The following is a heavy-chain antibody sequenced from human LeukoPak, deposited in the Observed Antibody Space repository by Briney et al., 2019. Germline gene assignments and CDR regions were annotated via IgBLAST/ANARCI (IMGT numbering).Heavy chain of an antibody. J-gene: IGHJ3*02. V-gene: IGHV5-51*01. CDR3: ARLYGGANLLGDSLDI. CDR1: GNIFPNYW. D-gene: IGHD4/OR15-4a*01. CDR2: IYPGDSNI. Sequence: KSGEALKISSKGSGNIFPNYWIAWVRQIPGKGLEWMGIIYPGDSNIRYSQSFQGQVTISADKSVTTAYLQWSSLKASDTAMYFCARLYGGANLLGDSLDIWGQGTMVTVSS.